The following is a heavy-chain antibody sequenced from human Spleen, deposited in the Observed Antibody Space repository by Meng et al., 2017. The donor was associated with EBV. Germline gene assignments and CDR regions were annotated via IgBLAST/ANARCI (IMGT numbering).Heavy chain of an antibody. V-gene: IGHV4-61*01. J-gene: IGHJ4*02. CDR2: IYFTGST. CDR1: GGSVRSGTYY. Sequence: QVPLQESGPGLVKPSETLSLTCTVSGGSVRSGTYYWSWIRQPPGKGLEWIGYIYFTGSTKYNPSLKTRVTISVDTSRNQFSLRLTSVTTADTAVYYCARKLYTDSFFDSWGQGTLVTVSS. D-gene: IGHD2-2*02. CDR3: ARKLYTDSFFDS.